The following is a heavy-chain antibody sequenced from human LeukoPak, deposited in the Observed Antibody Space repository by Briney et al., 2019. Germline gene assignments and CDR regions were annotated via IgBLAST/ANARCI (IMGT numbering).Heavy chain of an antibody. Sequence: ASVKVSCKASGYTFTSYYMHWVRQAPGQGLEWMGIINPSGGSTSYAQKFQGRVTMTRDTSTSTVYMELSSLRSEDTAVYYCASGGYSSGWNGRAFDIWGQGTMVTVFS. J-gene: IGHJ3*02. CDR2: INPSGGST. CDR3: ASGGYSSGWNGRAFDI. D-gene: IGHD6-19*01. CDR1: GYTFTSYY. V-gene: IGHV1-46*01.